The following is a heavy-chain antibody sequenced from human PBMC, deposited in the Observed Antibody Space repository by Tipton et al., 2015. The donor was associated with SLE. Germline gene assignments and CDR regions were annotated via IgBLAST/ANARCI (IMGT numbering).Heavy chain of an antibody. D-gene: IGHD3-10*01. J-gene: IGHJ4*02. Sequence: SLRLSCAASGFTFSSYAMNWVRQAPGKGLEWVSLISGSGRSTYYADSVKGRFTISRDNSKNTLYLQMNSLRAEDTAVYYCARGDGSGSFDYWGQGTLVTVSS. CDR2: ISGSGRST. CDR3: ARGDGSGSFDY. CDR1: GFTFSSYA. V-gene: IGHV3-23*01.